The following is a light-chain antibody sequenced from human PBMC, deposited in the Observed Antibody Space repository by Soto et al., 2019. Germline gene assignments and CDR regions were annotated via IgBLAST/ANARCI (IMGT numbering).Light chain of an antibody. CDR2: DVS. J-gene: IGLJ1*01. CDR3: CSYAGGYTHYV. Sequence: QSALTQPPSVSGSPGQSVTISCTGTRSDVGAYNYVSWYQQHPGKAPKLMICDVSQRPSGVPERFSGSKSGNAASLTISVLQGEDEADYFCCSYAGGYTHYVFGTGTKLTVL. V-gene: IGLV2-11*01. CDR1: RSDVGAYNY.